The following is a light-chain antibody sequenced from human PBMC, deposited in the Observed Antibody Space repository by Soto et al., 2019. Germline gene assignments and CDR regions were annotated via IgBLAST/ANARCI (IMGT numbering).Light chain of an antibody. CDR3: GTWDTRLSVVV. V-gene: IGLV1-51*01. J-gene: IGLJ2*01. Sequence: QSVLTQPPSVSAAPGQKVTISCSGSSSNIGNNYVSWYQQLPGTAPKLLIYDNNKRPSGIPDRFSGSRSGTSATLGITGLRTGDEADYYCGTWDTRLSVVVFGGGTQLTVL. CDR1: SSNIGNNY. CDR2: DNN.